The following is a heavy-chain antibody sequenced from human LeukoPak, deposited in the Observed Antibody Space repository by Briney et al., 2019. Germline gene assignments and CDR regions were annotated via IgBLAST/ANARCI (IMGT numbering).Heavy chain of an antibody. CDR1: GFTFSSYA. V-gene: IGHV3-23*01. D-gene: IGHD3-22*01. CDR3: ARDRSATYYDTPFDY. Sequence: GGSLRLSCAASGFTFSSYAMSWVRQAPGKGLEWVSAISGSGGSIYYADSVKGRFTISRDNAKNSLYLQMNSLRAEDTAVYYCARDRSATYYDTPFDYWGQGTLVTVSS. J-gene: IGHJ4*02. CDR2: ISGSGGSI.